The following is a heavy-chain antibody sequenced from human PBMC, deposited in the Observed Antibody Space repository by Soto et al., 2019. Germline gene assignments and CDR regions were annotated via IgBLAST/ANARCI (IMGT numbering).Heavy chain of an antibody. V-gene: IGHV3-23*01. Sequence: VQLLESGGGLVQPGGSLRLPCAASGFTFSSNAMNWVPQPQGEGLEWVSGISDSGGSPYYADSVKGRFTISRDNSKNTLYLQMDSLRAEDTGVYYCARYALGLSPWWYNWFDRWGQGTLVSVSS. CDR2: ISDSGGSP. J-gene: IGHJ5*02. D-gene: IGHD2-8*02. CDR3: ARYALGLSPWWYNWFDR. CDR1: GFTFSSNA.